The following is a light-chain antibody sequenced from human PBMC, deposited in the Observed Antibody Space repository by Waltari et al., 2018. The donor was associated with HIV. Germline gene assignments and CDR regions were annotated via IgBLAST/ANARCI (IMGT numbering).Light chain of an antibody. CDR3: QQRSDWPPT. V-gene: IGKV3-11*01. J-gene: IGKJ1*01. CDR2: DAS. Sequence: EIVLTQSPATLSLSPGDRATLSCSASQSVGSYLGWYQQKPGQAPRLLIYDASNRATVIPARFSGSGSGTDFTLTISSLEPEDFAVYYCQQRSDWPPTFGQGTKVEIK. CDR1: QSVGSY.